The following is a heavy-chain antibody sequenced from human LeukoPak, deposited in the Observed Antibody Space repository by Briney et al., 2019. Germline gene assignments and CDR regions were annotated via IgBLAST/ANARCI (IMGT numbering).Heavy chain of an antibody. Sequence: GGSLRLSCAASGFSFNSYGMHWVRQAPGKGLEWVAVISYDGSNKYYADSVKGRFTISRDNSKNTLYLQMNSLRAEDTAVYYCAREGVTVVTRYLDYWGQGTLVTVSS. CDR3: AREGVTVVTRYLDY. V-gene: IGHV3-30*03. CDR1: GFSFNSYG. CDR2: ISYDGSNK. D-gene: IGHD4-23*01. J-gene: IGHJ4*02.